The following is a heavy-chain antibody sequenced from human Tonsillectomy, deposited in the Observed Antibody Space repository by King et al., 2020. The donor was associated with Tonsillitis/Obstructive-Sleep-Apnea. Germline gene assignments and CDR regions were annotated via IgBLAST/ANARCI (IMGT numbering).Heavy chain of an antibody. J-gene: IGHJ3*02. D-gene: IGHD3-22*01. Sequence: ITLKESGPTLVKPTQTLTLTCTFSGFSLSTSGVGVGWIRQPPGKALEWLALIYWDDDKRYSPSLKSRLTITKDTSKNHVVLTMTNMDPVDTATYYCARTGEDSSGYYGDDAFDIWGQGKMVTVSS. V-gene: IGHV2-5*02. CDR1: GFSLSTSGVG. CDR2: IYWDDDK. CDR3: ARTGEDSSGYYGDDAFDI.